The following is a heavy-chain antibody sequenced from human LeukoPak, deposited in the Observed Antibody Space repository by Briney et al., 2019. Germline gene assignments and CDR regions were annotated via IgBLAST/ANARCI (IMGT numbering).Heavy chain of an antibody. Sequence: GGSLRLSCAASGFTFSSYDMHWVRQATGKGLEWVSAIGTAGDTYYPGSVRGRFTISRENAKNSLYLQMNSLRAGDTAVYYCARGGFAGMVRGEDGMDVWGQGTTVTVSS. V-gene: IGHV3-13*04. J-gene: IGHJ6*02. D-gene: IGHD3-10*01. CDR2: IGTAGDT. CDR1: GFTFSSYD. CDR3: ARGGFAGMVRGEDGMDV.